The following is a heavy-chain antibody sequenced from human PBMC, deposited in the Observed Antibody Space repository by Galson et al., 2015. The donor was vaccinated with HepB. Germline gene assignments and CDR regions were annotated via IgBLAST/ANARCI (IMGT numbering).Heavy chain of an antibody. V-gene: IGHV3-30-3*01. D-gene: IGHD2-21*01. J-gene: IGHJ4*02. CDR2: ISYDGSNK. CDR3: ARDLGNCGGDCYSYYFAN. Sequence: SLRLSCAASGFTFSSYAMHWVRQAPGKGLEWVAVISYDGSNKYYADSVKGRFTISRDNSKNTLYLQMNSLRAEDTAVYYCARDLGNCGGDCYSYYFANWGQGTLGTVSS. CDR1: GFTFSSYA.